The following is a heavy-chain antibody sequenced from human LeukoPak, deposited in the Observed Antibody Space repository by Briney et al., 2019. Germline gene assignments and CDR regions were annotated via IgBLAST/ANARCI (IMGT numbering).Heavy chain of an antibody. V-gene: IGHV4-61*02. CDR2: IYTRGTS. CDR1: GGSISSGSYY. Sequence: SETLSLTCTVSGGSISSGSYYWSWIRQPAGKGLEWIGRIYTRGTSNYNPSLKSRVTISADTSKNQFSLKLSSVTAADTAVYYCARGGDYYYDSRRWFDPWGQGTLVTVSS. J-gene: IGHJ5*02. D-gene: IGHD3-22*01. CDR3: ARGGDYYYDSRRWFDP.